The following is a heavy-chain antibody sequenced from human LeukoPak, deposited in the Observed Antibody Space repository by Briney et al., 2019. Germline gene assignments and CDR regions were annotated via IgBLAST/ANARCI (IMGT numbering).Heavy chain of an antibody. CDR1: GHSFTDYW. Sequence: GESLKISCKVSGHSFTDYWIGWVRQLPGKGLEWMGVIFPGDSDTSYSPSFQGQVTISADKSTNTAYLQWSSLKASDTAIYYCASPTGRGCTSSSCYVDAFDIWGQGTMVTVSS. V-gene: IGHV5-51*01. CDR2: IFPGDSDT. D-gene: IGHD2-2*01. CDR3: ASPTGRGCTSSSCYVDAFDI. J-gene: IGHJ3*02.